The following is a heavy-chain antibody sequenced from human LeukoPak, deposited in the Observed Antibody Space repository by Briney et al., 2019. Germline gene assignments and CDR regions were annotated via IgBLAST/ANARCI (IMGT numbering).Heavy chain of an antibody. D-gene: IGHD3-22*01. CDR1: GGTFSSYA. J-gene: IGHJ4*02. V-gene: IGHV1-69*13. CDR2: IIPIFGTA. CDR3: ARGGSYYDSSGYYYAFDY. Sequence: GASVEVSCKASGGTFSSYAISWVRQAPGQGLEWMGGIIPIFGTANYAQKFQGRVAITADESTSTAYMELSSLRSEDTAVYYCARGGSYYDSSGYYYAFDYWGQGTLVTVSS.